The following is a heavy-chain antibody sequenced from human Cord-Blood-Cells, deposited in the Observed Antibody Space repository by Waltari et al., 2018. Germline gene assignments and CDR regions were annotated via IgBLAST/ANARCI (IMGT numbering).Heavy chain of an antibody. Sequence: EVQLVQSGAEVKKPGESLKISCKGSGYSFTSYWIGWVRQMPGKGLEWMALIYPGDSDTIYSPSFQGQVTISADKSISTAYLQWSSLKASDTAMYYCARQYSSSWYYFDYWGQGTLVTVSS. D-gene: IGHD6-13*01. V-gene: IGHV5-51*01. CDR3: ARQYSSSWYYFDY. CDR1: GYSFTSYW. J-gene: IGHJ4*02. CDR2: IYPGDSDT.